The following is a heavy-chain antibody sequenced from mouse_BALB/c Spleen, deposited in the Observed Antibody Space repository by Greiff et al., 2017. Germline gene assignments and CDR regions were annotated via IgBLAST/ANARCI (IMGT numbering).Heavy chain of an antibody. J-gene: IGHJ4*01. CDR2: IDPENGDT. CDR3: QTARATDYAMDY. CDR1: GFNIKDYY. D-gene: IGHD3-2*01. Sequence: EVMLVESGAELVRSGASVKLSCTASGFNIKDYYMHWVKQRPEQGLEWIGWIDPENGDTEYAPKFQGKATMTADTSSNTAYLQLSSLTSEDTAVYYCQTARATDYAMDYWGQGTSVTVSS. V-gene: IGHV14-4*02.